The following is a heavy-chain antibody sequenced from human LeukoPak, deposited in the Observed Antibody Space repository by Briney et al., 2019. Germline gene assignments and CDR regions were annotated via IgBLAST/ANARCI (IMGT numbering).Heavy chain of an antibody. CDR2: MNPNSGNT. Sequence: ASVKVSCKASGYTFTSYDINWVRQATGQGLEWMGWMNPNSGNTGYAQKFQGRVTMTTDTSTSTAYMELRSLRSDDTAVYYCARHRSSWLIDYWGQGTLVTVSS. J-gene: IGHJ4*02. D-gene: IGHD6-6*01. CDR3: ARHRSSWLIDY. CDR1: GYTFTSYD. V-gene: IGHV1-8*01.